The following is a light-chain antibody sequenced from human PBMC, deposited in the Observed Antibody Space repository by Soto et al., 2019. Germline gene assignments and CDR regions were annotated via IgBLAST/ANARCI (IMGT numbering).Light chain of an antibody. J-gene: IGLJ2*01. CDR1: SSNIGNNY. CDR2: DNN. V-gene: IGLV1-51*01. CDR3: VTWDSSLSAGV. Sequence: QSVLTQPPSVSAAPGQKVTISCSGSSSNIGNNYVSWYQQLPGTAPKLLIYDNNKRPSGIPDRFSGSKSGTSATLGITGLQTGDEAEYYCVTWDSSLSAGVFGGGTKLTVL.